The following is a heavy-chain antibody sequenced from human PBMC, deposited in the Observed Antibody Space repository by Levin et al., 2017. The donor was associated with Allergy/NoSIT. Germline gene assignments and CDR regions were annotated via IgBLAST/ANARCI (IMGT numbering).Heavy chain of an antibody. CDR3: ARYIRVSGRYDFDS. CDR1: GGSISSDY. CDR2: IHYSGST. J-gene: IGHJ4*02. V-gene: IGHV4-59*01. D-gene: IGHD6-19*01. Sequence: KAGGSLRLSCTVSGGSISSDYWTWIRQPPGMRLEWIGYIHYSGSTNYNPSLKSPLTMSLDTSKNQFSLRLSSVTAADTAVYYCARYIRVSGRYDFDSWGQGTLLTVSS.